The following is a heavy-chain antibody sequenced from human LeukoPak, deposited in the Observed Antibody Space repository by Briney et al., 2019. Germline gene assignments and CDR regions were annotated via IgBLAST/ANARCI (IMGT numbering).Heavy chain of an antibody. CDR3: ARRIAAAGGFDP. CDR2: ISSSSSYI. D-gene: IGHD6-13*01. Sequence: GVSLRLSCAASGFTFSSYSMNWVRQAPGKGLECVSSISSSSSYIYYADSVKGRFTISRDNAKNSLYLQMNSLRAEDTAVYYCARRIAAAGGFDPWGQGTLVTVSS. V-gene: IGHV3-21*01. CDR1: GFTFSSYS. J-gene: IGHJ5*02.